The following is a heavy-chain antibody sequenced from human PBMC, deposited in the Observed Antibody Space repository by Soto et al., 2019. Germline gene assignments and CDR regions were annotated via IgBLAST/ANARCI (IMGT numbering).Heavy chain of an antibody. CDR2: NVPDGRNQ. CDR1: GSPFD. Sequence: QVQLVEFGGGVVQPGRSLRLSCVASGSPFDVHWVRHAPGKGPEWVAHNVPDGRNQYWADSVKGRFTGSRDNAKNTVYLQMNSLRTEDTAVYYCARGPTHGAFDLWGQGTMVTVSS. V-gene: IGHV3-30-3*01. CDR3: ARGPTHGAFDL. J-gene: IGHJ3*01.